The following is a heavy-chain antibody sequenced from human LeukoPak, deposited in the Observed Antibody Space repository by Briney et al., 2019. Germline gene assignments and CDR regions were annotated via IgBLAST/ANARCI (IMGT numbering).Heavy chain of an antibody. V-gene: IGHV4-38-2*01. Sequence: PSESLSLTCAVSGYSISSGYYWGWIRQPPGKGLEWIGSIYHSGSTYYNPSLKSRVTISVDTSKNQFSLKLSSVTAADTAVYYCGRRAIVDDWGQGTLVNVSS. CDR2: IYHSGST. J-gene: IGHJ4*02. CDR1: GYSISSGYY. D-gene: IGHD1-26*01. CDR3: GRRAIVDD.